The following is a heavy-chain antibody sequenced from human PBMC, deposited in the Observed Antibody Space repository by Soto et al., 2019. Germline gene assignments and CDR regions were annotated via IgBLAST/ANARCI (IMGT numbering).Heavy chain of an antibody. CDR2: ISYDGSNK. J-gene: IGHJ4*02. V-gene: IGHV3-30*18. D-gene: IGHD4-4*01. CDR1: GFTFSSYG. Sequence: QVQLVESGGGVVQPGRSLRLSCAASGFTFSSYGMHWVRQAPGKGLEWGAVISYDGSNKYYADSVKGRFTISRDNSKNTLYRQMNTLRAEDTAVYYCAKDPTRDGYSLDYWGQGTLVTVSS. CDR3: AKDPTRDGYSLDY.